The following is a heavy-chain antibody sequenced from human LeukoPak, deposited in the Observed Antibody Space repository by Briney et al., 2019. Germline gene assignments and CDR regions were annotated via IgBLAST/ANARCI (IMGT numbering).Heavy chain of an antibody. J-gene: IGHJ3*02. Sequence: SETLSLTCTVSGGSISSYYWSWIRQPAGKGLEWIGRIYTSGSTNYNPSLKSRVTMSVDTYKNQFSLKLSSVTAADTAVYYCARVSVGSDTIFGVVMKGAFDIWGQGTMVTVSS. CDR1: GGSISSYY. CDR2: IYTSGST. CDR3: ARVSVGSDTIFGVVMKGAFDI. V-gene: IGHV4-4*07. D-gene: IGHD3-3*01.